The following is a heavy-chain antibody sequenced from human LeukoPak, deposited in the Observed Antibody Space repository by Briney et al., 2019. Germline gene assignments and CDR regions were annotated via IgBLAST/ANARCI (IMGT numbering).Heavy chain of an antibody. V-gene: IGHV1-69*10. J-gene: IGHJ4*02. CDR3: ATRNDYYDSSGYYLPHFDY. CDR1: GGTFNSYA. Sequence: ASVKVSCKASGGTFNSYAISWVRQAPGQGGEWMGGIIPILGIANYAQKFQGRVTITADKSTSTAYMELSSLRSEDTAVYYCATRNDYYDSSGYYLPHFDYWGQGTLVTVSS. CDR2: IIPILGIA. D-gene: IGHD3-22*01.